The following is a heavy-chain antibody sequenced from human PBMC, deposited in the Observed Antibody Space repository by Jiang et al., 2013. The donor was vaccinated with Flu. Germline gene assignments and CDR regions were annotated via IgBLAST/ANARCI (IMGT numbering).Heavy chain of an antibody. J-gene: IGHJ4*02. CDR1: GFTFSSYA. CDR2: ISGSGGST. CDR3: AKDSNSHSGWYYFDY. D-gene: IGHD6-19*01. Sequence: VQLLESGGGLVQPGGSLRLSCAASGFTFSSYAMSWVRQAPGKGLEWVSAISGSGGSTYYADSVKGRFTISRDNSKNTLYLQMNSLRAEDTAVYYCAKDSNSHSGWYYFDYWARERWSPSPQ. V-gene: IGHV3-23*01.